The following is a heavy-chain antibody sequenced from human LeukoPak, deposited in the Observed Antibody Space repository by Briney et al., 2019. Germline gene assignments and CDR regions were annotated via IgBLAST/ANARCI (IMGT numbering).Heavy chain of an antibody. V-gene: IGHV4-59*01. Sequence: SETLSLTCTVSGGSISTYYWNWIRQPPGKGLEWIGYIYHSGSTNYNPSLQSRVTISVDTSKNQFSLNLNSVTAADTAVYYCAREDSSGWYYFDYWGQGTLVTVSS. CDR2: IYHSGST. CDR3: AREDSSGWYYFDY. J-gene: IGHJ4*02. D-gene: IGHD6-19*01. CDR1: GGSISTYY.